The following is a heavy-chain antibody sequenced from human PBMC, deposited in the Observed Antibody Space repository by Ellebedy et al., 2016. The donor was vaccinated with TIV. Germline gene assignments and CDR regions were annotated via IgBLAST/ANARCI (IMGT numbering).Heavy chain of an antibody. Sequence: SETLSLTXTVSGGSIVNSPYFWGWIRQPPGKGLEWIGSIFYRGSTYYTPSLKSRVTISVDTSKDQFSLKVRSVTAADTAVYYCARGIEQWLTYWGQGTLVTVSS. CDR2: IFYRGST. D-gene: IGHD6-19*01. J-gene: IGHJ4*02. CDR3: ARGIEQWLTY. CDR1: GGSIVNSPYF. V-gene: IGHV4-39*01.